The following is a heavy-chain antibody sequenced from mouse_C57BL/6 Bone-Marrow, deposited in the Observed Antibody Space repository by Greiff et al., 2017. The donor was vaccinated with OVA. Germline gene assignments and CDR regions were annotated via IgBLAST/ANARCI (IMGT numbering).Heavy chain of an antibody. CDR1: GYTFTSYG. CDR2: IYPRSGNT. J-gene: IGHJ2*01. D-gene: IGHD1-1*01. V-gene: IGHV1-81*01. Sequence: VMLVESGAELARPGASVKLSCKASGYTFTSYGISWVKQRTGQGLEWIGEIYPRSGNTYYNEKFKGKATLTADKSSSTAYMELRSLTSEDSAVYFCARLHYGSSYWGQDTTLTVSS. CDR3: ARLHYGSSY.